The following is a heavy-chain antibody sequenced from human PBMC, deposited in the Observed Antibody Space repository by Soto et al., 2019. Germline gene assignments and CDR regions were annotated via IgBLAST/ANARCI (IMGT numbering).Heavy chain of an antibody. D-gene: IGHD2-2*01. Sequence: ASVKVSCKASGYTFTSYDINWVRQATGQGLEWMGWMNPNSGNTGYAQKFQGRVTMTRNTSISTAYMELSSLRSEDTAVYYCARGAEYQLLWWRGQLNWFDPWGQGTLVTVSS. CDR3: ARGAEYQLLWWRGQLNWFDP. CDR1: GYTFTSYD. CDR2: MNPNSGNT. J-gene: IGHJ5*02. V-gene: IGHV1-8*01.